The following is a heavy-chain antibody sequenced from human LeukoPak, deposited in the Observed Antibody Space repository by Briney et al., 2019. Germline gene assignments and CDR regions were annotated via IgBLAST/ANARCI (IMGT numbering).Heavy chain of an antibody. CDR1: GFTFSSYA. V-gene: IGHV3-23*01. J-gene: IGHJ4*02. CDR3: ASQAAPWIAVAAL. CDR2: ISGSGGST. D-gene: IGHD6-19*01. Sequence: GGSLRLSCAASGFTFSSYAMSWVRQAPGKGLEWVSAISGSGGSTYYADSVKGRFTISRDNSENTLYLQMNSLRAEDTAVYYCASQAAPWIAVAALWGQGTLVTVSS.